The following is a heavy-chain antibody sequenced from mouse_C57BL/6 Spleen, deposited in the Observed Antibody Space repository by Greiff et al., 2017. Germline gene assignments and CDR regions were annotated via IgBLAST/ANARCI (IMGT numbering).Heavy chain of an antibody. D-gene: IGHD3-2*02. CDR2: IYPRSGNT. CDR1: GFTFTSYG. V-gene: IGHV1-81*01. J-gene: IGHJ2*01. Sequence: VHLVESGAELARPGASVKLSCTASGFTFTSYGISWVKQRTGQGLEWIGEIYPRSGNTYYKEKFKGKATLTADKSSSTAYMQLRSLTSEDSAVCFCAREGDSSGPYFDYWGQGTTLTVSS. CDR3: AREGDSSGPYFDY.